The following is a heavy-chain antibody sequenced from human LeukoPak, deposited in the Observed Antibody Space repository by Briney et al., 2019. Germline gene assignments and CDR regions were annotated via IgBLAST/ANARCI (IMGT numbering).Heavy chain of an antibody. CDR1: GGSISSYY. V-gene: IGHV4-59*01. D-gene: IGHD3-10*01. J-gene: IGHJ4*02. Sequence: PSETLSLTCTVSGGSISSYYWSWIRQPPGKGLEWIGYIYYSGSTNYNPSLKSRVTISVDTSKNQFSLKLSSVTAADTAVYYCAREKKFTYYYGSGSYPDYWGQGTLVTVSS. CDR2: IYYSGST. CDR3: AREKKFTYYYGSGSYPDY.